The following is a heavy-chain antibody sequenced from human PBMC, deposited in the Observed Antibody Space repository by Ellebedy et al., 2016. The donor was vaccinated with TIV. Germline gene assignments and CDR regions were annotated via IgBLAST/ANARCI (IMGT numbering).Heavy chain of an antibody. CDR3: ARDHSKGYSGYDYYYSYGMDV. J-gene: IGHJ6*02. D-gene: IGHD5-12*01. CDR2: IYSSGSA. CDR1: GSSISSSSYY. Sequence: MPSETLSLTCTVSGSSISSSSYYRAWIRQAPGKGLEWTGSIYSSGSAYYNPSLKSRITISVDTISVDTSKNQFSLKLSSVTAADTGVYYCARDHSKGYSGYDYYYSYGMDVWGQGTTVTVSS. V-gene: IGHV4-39*07.